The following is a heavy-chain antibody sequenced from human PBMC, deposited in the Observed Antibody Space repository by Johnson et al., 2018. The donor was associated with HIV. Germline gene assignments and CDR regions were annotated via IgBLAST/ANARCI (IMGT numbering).Heavy chain of an antibody. CDR2: ISYDGGNK. Sequence: QVQLVESGGGVVQPGRSLRLSCAASGFTFSSYAMHWVRQAPGKGLEWVAVISYDGGNKYYADSVKGRFTISRDNSKNTLYLQMNSLKTEDTAVYYCTTDGLRTIDAFDIWGQGTMVTVSS. CDR3: TTDGLRTIDAFDI. V-gene: IGHV3-30-3*01. J-gene: IGHJ3*02. CDR1: GFTFSSYA. D-gene: IGHD5-12*01.